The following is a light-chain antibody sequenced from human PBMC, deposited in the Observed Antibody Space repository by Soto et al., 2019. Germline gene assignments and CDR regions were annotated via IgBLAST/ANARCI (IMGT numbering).Light chain of an antibody. J-gene: IGKJ1*01. Sequence: VLTQSPGTLSLSPGESATLSCRASRHFNNKHLAWYQQKAGQAPRPLIYGSSNQASGVPDRFRGSGSGTDFTLTISRLEPEDFAVYYCQHYGTGVWTFGQGTTVEIK. V-gene: IGKV3-20*01. CDR3: QHYGTGVWT. CDR2: GSS. CDR1: RHFNNKH.